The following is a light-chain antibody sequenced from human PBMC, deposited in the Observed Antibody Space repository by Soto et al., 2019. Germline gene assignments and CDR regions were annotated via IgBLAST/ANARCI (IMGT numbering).Light chain of an antibody. Sequence: DIQMTQSPSYLSASIGDRVTITCRTSQSISNSLNWYQQKPGRAPNLLIYAASNLHSGVPSRFSGSGSGTDFTLTISSLQPDDFATYFCQQSYSSPRTFGQGTKLDIK. J-gene: IGKJ2*01. V-gene: IGKV1-39*01. CDR3: QQSYSSPRT. CDR2: AAS. CDR1: QSISNS.